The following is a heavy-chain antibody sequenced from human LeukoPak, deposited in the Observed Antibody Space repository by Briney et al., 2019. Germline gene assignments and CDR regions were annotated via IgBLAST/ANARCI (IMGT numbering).Heavy chain of an antibody. D-gene: IGHD6-13*01. Sequence: GASVKVSCKASGYTFTSYDINWVRQATGQGLEWMGWMNPNGGNTGYAQKFQGRVTITRNTSISTAYMELSSLRSEDTAVYYCARVSIAAAGTAYYYYYYYMDVWGKGTTVTVSS. CDR1: GYTFTSYD. CDR2: MNPNGGNT. V-gene: IGHV1-8*03. CDR3: ARVSIAAAGTAYYYYYYYMDV. J-gene: IGHJ6*03.